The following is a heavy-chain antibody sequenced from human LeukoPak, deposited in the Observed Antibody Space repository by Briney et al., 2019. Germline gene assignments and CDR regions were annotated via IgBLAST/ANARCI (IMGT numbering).Heavy chain of an antibody. CDR2: FDPEDGET. CDR3: ATVSIGRDYVYFDY. CDR1: GYTLTELS. J-gene: IGHJ4*02. V-gene: IGHV1-24*01. D-gene: IGHD4-17*01. Sequence: ASVKVSCKVSGYTLTELSMHWVRQAPGKGLEWMGGFDPEDGETIYAQKFQGRVTMTEDTSTDTAYMELSSLRSEDTAVYYCATVSIGRDYVYFDYWGQGTLVTVSS.